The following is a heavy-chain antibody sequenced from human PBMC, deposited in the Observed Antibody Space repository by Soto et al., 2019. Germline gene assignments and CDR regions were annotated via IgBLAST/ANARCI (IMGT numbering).Heavy chain of an antibody. V-gene: IGHV3-30-3*01. D-gene: IGHD1-26*01. CDR1: GFTFSSYA. Sequence: QVQLVESGGGVVQPGRSLRLSCAASGFTFSSYAMHWVRQAPGKGLEWVAVISYDGSNKYYADSVKGRFTISRDNSKNARYQQVKSLRAEGTDAYYVARGEIDTIIAYRGGGMDVWGQGTTVTVSS. CDR3: ARGEIDTIIAYRGGGMDV. J-gene: IGHJ6*02. CDR2: ISYDGSNK.